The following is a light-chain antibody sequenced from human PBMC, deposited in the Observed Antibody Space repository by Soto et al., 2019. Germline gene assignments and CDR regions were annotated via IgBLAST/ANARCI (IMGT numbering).Light chain of an antibody. J-gene: IGLJ2*01. CDR3: QVWDSSSDRDVV. CDR2: YDS. Sequence: SYVLTQPPSVSVAPGKTARITCGGNNIGSKSVHWYQQKPGQAPVLVIYYDSDRPSGIPERFSGSNSGNTATLTISRGEGGDEADYYCQVWDSSSDRDVVFGGGTKLTVL. CDR1: NIGSKS. V-gene: IGLV3-21*04.